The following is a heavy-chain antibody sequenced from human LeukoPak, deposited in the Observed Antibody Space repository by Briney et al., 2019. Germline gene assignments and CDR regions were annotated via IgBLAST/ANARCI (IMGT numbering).Heavy chain of an antibody. CDR1: GGSLSTYY. CDR3: ARDSYYYYGMDV. V-gene: IGHV4-4*08. Sequence: PSETLSLTCTVSGGSLSTYYWSWIRQPPGKGLEWIGYIYNSGSTNYSPSLRSRVTISVDTSKNQFSLKLSSVTAADTAVYYCARDSYYYYGMDVWGQGTTVTVSS. J-gene: IGHJ6*02. CDR2: IYNSGST.